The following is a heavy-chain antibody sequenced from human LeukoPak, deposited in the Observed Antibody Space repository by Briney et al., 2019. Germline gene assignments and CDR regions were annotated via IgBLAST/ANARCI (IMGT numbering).Heavy chain of an antibody. V-gene: IGHV3-30*04. Sequence: GGSLRLSCAASGFTFSSYAMHWVRQAPGKGLAWVAVISYDGSNKYYPDSVKGRFTIPRDNSKNTLYLQMNSLRAEDTAVYYCARDFWYDILTGRFDYWGQGTLVTVSS. CDR1: GFTFSSYA. J-gene: IGHJ4*02. D-gene: IGHD3-9*01. CDR3: ARDFWYDILTGRFDY. CDR2: ISYDGSNK.